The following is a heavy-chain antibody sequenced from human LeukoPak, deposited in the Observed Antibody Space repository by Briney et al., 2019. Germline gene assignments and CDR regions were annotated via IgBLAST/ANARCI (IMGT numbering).Heavy chain of an antibody. V-gene: IGHV1-2*02. CDR2: INPNSGGT. J-gene: IGHJ3*02. CDR1: GYTFTGYY. Sequence: ASVKVSCKAPGYTFTGYYMHWVRQAPGQGLEWMGWINPNSGGTNYAQKFQGRVTMTRDTSISTAYMELSRLRSDDTAVYYCARVEEQSVAFDIWGQGTMVTVSS. CDR3: ARVEEQSVAFDI.